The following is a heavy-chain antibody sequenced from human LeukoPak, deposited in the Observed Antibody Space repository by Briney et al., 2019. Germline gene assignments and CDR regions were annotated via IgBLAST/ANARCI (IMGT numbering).Heavy chain of an antibody. CDR2: IYTSGST. D-gene: IGHD7-27*01. Sequence: PSETLSLTCTVSGGSLTSYYWSWVRQPAGKGLEWIGRIYTSGSTNYNPSLKSRVTMSVDTSKDQCSLKLSSVIAADTAVYYCARDIKLGISGYYYMDVWGKGTTVTVSS. CDR1: GGSLTSYY. V-gene: IGHV4-4*07. J-gene: IGHJ6*03. CDR3: ARDIKLGISGYYYMDV.